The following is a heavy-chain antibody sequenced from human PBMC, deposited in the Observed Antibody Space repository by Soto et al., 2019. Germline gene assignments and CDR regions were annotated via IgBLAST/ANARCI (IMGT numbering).Heavy chain of an antibody. V-gene: IGHV4-30-2*01. CDR2: IYHSGSP. J-gene: IGHJ4*02. CDR1: GGSISSGGYS. CDR3: TRVPDY. Sequence: QLQLQESGSGLVKPSQTLSLTCAVSGGSISSGGYSWSWTRQPPGKGLEWIGYIYHSGSPYCNPSPMSRATMAGDRSKYPFSLKLSSVTAADSAVYNCTRVPDYWGQGTLVTVSS.